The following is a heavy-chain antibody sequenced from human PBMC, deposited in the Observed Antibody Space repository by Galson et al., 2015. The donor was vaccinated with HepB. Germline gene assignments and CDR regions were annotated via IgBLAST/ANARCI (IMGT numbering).Heavy chain of an antibody. CDR2: FDPEDGET. V-gene: IGHV1-24*01. D-gene: IGHD6-19*01. CDR1: GYTLTELS. J-gene: IGHJ4*02. Sequence: SVKVSCKASGYTLTELSMHWVRQAPGKGLEWMGGFDPEDGETIYAQKFQGRVTMTEDTSTDTAYMELSSLRSEDTAVYYCASTAIAVAGYFDYWGQGTLVTVSS. CDR3: ASTAIAVAGYFDY.